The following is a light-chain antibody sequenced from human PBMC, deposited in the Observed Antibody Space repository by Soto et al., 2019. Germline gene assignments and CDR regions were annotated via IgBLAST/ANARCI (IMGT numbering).Light chain of an antibody. CDR2: DAS. V-gene: IGKV1-5*01. J-gene: IGKJ1*01. CDR3: QQYNSYWT. CDR1: QSIRSW. Sequence: DIQMTQSPSTQSASIGDRVTITCRASQSIRSWLAWYQQKPGRAPKLLIYDASSLESGVPSRFSGSGSGTEFTLTISSLQPDDFAIYYSQQYNSYWTFGQGTKVEIK.